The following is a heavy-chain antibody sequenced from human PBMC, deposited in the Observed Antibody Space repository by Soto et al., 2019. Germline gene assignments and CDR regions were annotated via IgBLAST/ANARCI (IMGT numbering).Heavy chain of an antibody. CDR3: ARDQGADIVVVVAATPPYYGMDV. Sequence: ASVKVCCKSSGGTFSSYAISWVRHAPGKGLEWMGGIIPIFGTANYAQKFQGRVTITADESTSTAYMELSSLRSEDTAVYYCARDQGADIVVVVAATPPYYGMDVWGQGTTVTV. CDR1: GGTFSSYA. CDR2: IIPIFGTA. V-gene: IGHV1-69*13. J-gene: IGHJ6*02. D-gene: IGHD2-15*01.